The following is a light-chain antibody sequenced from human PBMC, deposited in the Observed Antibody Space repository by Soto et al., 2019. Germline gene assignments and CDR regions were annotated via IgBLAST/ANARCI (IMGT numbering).Light chain of an antibody. J-gene: IGLJ1*01. CDR2: EVS. CDR3: SSFASTHTYV. V-gene: IGLV2-14*01. Sequence: QSVLTQPASVSGSPGQSITISCTGSSSDVGGYNYVSWYQQHPGKAPKLMIYEVSNRPSGISNRFSGSKSGNTASLTLSGLQAEDEADYYCSSFASTHTYVFGTGTKLTVL. CDR1: SSDVGGYNY.